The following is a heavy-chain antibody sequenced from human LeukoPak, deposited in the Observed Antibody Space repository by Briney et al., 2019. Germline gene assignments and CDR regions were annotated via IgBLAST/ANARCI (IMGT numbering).Heavy chain of an antibody. D-gene: IGHD2-15*01. CDR3: AGRGHRYSRD. CDR2: IQDSGIT. V-gene: IGHV4-4*09. CDR1: GDSVSSGY. J-gene: IGHJ1*01. Sequence: SETLSLICNVPGDSVSSGYWSWIRQTPGKGLEWIGFIQDSGITDYNPSLKSRLLMSLDISKNQFSLNLRSVTAADTAVYYCAGRGHRYSRDWGQGILVTISS.